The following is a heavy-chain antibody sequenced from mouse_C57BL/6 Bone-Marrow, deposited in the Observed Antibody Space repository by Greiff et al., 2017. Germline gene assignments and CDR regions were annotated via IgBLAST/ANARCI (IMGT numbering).Heavy chain of an antibody. CDR1: GYTFTSYG. Sequence: VQLVESGAELARPGASVKLSCKASGYTFTSYGISWVKQRTGQGLEWIGEIYPRSGNTYYNEKFKGKATLTADKSSSTAYLQLRSLTSEDAAVYCCTREGLLSRDYWGQGTSVTVSS. D-gene: IGHD2-10*01. CDR3: TREGLLSRDY. CDR2: IYPRSGNT. V-gene: IGHV1-81*01. J-gene: IGHJ4*01.